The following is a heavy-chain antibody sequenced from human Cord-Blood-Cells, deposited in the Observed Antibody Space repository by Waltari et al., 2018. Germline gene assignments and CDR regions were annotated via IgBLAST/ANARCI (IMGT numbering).Heavy chain of an antibody. CDR2: IYYSGST. J-gene: IGHJ4*02. V-gene: IGHV4-39*01. D-gene: IGHD3-10*01. Sequence: QLQLQESGPGLVKPSETLSLTCTVPGGSISSSSYSWGWIRQPPGKGLEWIGSIYYSGSTYYNPSLKSRVTISVDTSKNQFSLKLSSVTAADTAVYYCARYMVRGVIPFDYWGQGTLVTVSS. CDR3: ARYMVRGVIPFDY. CDR1: GGSISSSSYS.